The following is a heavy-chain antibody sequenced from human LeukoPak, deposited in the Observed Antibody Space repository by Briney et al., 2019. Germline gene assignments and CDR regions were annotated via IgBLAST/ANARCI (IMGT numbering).Heavy chain of an antibody. J-gene: IGHJ6*03. Sequence: ASVKVSCKASGYTFTSYGISWVRQAPGQGLEWMGWISAYNGNTNYAQKLQGRVTMTTDTSTSTAYMELSSLRSEDTAVYYCARGGTGGYYYYYYMDVWGKGTTVTVSS. V-gene: IGHV1-18*01. CDR1: GYTFTSYG. CDR2: ISAYNGNT. CDR3: ARGGTGGYYYYYYMDV.